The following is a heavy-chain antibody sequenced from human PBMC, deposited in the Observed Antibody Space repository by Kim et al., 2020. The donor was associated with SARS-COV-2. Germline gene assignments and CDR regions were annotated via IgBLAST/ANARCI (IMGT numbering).Heavy chain of an antibody. J-gene: IGHJ6*02. Sequence: GWSLRLSCAASGFTFSSYWMHWVRQAPGKGLVWVSRINSDGSSTSYADSVKGRFTISRDNAKNTLYLQMNSLRAEDTAVYYCARANMPYSSSWFFRRPYYGMDVWGQGTTVTVSS. D-gene: IGHD6-13*01. CDR3: ARANMPYSSSWFFRRPYYGMDV. CDR2: INSDGSST. CDR1: GFTFSSYW. V-gene: IGHV3-74*01.